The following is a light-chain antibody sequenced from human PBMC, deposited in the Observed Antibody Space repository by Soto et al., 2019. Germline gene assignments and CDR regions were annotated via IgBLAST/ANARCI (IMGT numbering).Light chain of an antibody. CDR2: VAS. CDR1: QSVTNNY. Sequence: EIVMTKCPVTLSVSPGERATLSCRASQSVTNNYLAWHQKKPSQPHRLLIYVASSRATGIPDRFSGSGSGTDFPLTISRLEPEDFAVYYYQQYGISGTFGQGTKVDIK. V-gene: IGKV3-20*01. CDR3: QQYGISGT. J-gene: IGKJ1*01.